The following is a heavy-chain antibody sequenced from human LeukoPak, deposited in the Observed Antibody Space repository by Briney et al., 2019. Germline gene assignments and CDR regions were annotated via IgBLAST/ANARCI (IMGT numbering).Heavy chain of an antibody. V-gene: IGHV3-11*06. J-gene: IGHJ4*02. CDR2: ISSSSSDT. CDR3: ARDGPGDVGFDY. CDR1: GFTFTDYY. Sequence: GGSLRLSCTASGFTFTDYYMTWVRQAPGKGLEWVSHISSSSSDTKYADSVKGRFTISRDNAKNSLYLQMDSLRAEDTAVYYCARDGPGDVGFDYWGQGTLVTVSS. D-gene: IGHD7-27*01.